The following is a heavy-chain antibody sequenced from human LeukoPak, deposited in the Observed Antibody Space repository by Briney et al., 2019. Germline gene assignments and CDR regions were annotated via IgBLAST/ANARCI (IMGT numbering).Heavy chain of an antibody. J-gene: IGHJ3*02. CDR2: ISGSGDGT. D-gene: IGHD3-22*01. CDR3: AKVSVSSGRSFDI. V-gene: IGHV3-23*01. CDR1: GFTLSNYA. Sequence: PGGSLRLSCAASGFTLSNYAMSWVRQAPGKGLEWVSTISGSGDGTYYADSVKGRFTISRDNSKNTLYLQMNSLRAEDTAVYYCAKVSVSSGRSFDIWGQGTMVTVSS.